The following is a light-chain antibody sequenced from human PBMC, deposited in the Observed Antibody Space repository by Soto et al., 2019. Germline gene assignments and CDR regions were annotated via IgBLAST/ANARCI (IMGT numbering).Light chain of an antibody. CDR2: GAS. Sequence: EIVVTQSPATLSLSPGERATLSCRASQNIVSNLAWYQQKPVQSPRLLIYGASTRATGIPARFSGSGSGTEFTLTISSLQSEDFAVYYCQQCNNWPITFGQGTRLEIK. J-gene: IGKJ5*01. V-gene: IGKV3-15*01. CDR1: QNIVSN. CDR3: QQCNNWPIT.